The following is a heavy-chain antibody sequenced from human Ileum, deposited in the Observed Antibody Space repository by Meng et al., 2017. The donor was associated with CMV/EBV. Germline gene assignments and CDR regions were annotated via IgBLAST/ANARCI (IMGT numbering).Heavy chain of an antibody. D-gene: IGHD3-3*01. Sequence: GASLKISCAASGFTFSTYSFNWVRQAPGQGLEWVSYISRITTLTMYADSVKGRFSISRDNAKNSLDLQMDSLRVEDTAVYYCARDGGVAWENDYWGQGILVTVSS. J-gene: IGHJ4*02. V-gene: IGHV3-48*04. CDR2: ISRITTLT. CDR1: GFTFSTYS. CDR3: ARDGGVAWENDY.